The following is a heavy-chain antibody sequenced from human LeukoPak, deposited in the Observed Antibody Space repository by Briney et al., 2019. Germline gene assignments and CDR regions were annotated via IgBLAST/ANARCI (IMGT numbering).Heavy chain of an antibody. CDR1: GYSFSNYY. CDR3: ARGYSYDSVLDY. CDR2: INPVGGST. V-gene: IGHV1-46*01. J-gene: IGHJ4*02. Sequence: GASVKVSCKASGYSFSNYYMKWVRQAPGQGLEWMGIINPVGGSTNYAQKFQGRVTMTRDTSTSTVYMELSSLRYEDTAVYHCARGYSYDSVLDYWGQGTLVTVSS. D-gene: IGHD5-18*01.